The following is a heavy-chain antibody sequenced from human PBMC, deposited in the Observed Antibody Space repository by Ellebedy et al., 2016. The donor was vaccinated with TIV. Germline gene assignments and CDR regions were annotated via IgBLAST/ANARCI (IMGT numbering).Heavy chain of an antibody. CDR3: AKDTGAYYDSSAYYLEY. D-gene: IGHD3-22*01. J-gene: IGHJ4*02. CDR1: GFTFDDYA. Sequence: GKSLKISCAASGFTFDDYAMHWVRQAPGKGLEWVSVITWNSGRTDYADFVKGRFTISRDNAKNSLYLEMNSLRAEDTAFYYCAKDTGAYYDSSAYYLEYWGQGTLVSVSA. V-gene: IGHV3-9*01. CDR2: ITWNSGRT.